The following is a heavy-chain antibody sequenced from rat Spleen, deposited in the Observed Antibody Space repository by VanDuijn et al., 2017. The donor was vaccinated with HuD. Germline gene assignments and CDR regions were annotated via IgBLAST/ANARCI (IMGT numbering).Heavy chain of an antibody. CDR2: ISYDGTAT. CDR1: GFTFSNYG. J-gene: IGHJ3*01. D-gene: IGHD1-9*01. CDR3: ARPTTGIPFNY. V-gene: IGHV5-29*01. Sequence: EVQLVESGGGLVQPGRSLKLSCAASGFTFSNYGMHWIRQAPTKGLEWVASISYDGTATYYRDSVKGRFTLSRNNAKSTLYLQVDSLRSEDTAIYYCARPTTGIPFNYWGQGTLVTVSS.